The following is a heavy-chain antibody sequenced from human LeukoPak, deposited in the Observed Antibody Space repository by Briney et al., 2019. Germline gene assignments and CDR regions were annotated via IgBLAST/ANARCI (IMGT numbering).Heavy chain of an antibody. CDR1: GXSIRSYY. D-gene: IGHD2-21*02. J-gene: IGHJ4*02. V-gene: IGHV4-59*03. Sequence: PSHTLSLTCTVSGXSIRSYYWTCIRQPPRKGLEWVGYKYYTGRTKFNPSLTSRVSISVDTSKTQFSLTLTSVTAADTDVYYCAAVVVSGTPYFDYWGQGTLVTVSS. CDR2: KYYTGRT. CDR3: AAVVVSGTPYFDY.